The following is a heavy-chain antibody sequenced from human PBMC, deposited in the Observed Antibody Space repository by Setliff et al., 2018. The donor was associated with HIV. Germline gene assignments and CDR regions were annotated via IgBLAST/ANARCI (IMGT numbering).Heavy chain of an antibody. CDR3: ARGVRDNSGWSSYYFNY. CDR1: GGSISSNSYY. J-gene: IGHJ4*02. Sequence: PSETLSLTCTVSGGSISSNSYYWGWVRQPPGKGLEWIGDINHSGRTNYNPSLKSRVTTSVDTSKKQFSLRLTSVTAADTAVYYCARGVRDNSGWSSYYFNYWGQGTLVTVSS. D-gene: IGHD6-19*01. V-gene: IGHV4-39*07. CDR2: INHSGRT.